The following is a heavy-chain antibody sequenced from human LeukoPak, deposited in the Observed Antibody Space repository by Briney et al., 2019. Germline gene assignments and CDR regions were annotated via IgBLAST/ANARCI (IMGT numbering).Heavy chain of an antibody. CDR3: ARSDAVGDYYYYMDV. Sequence: ASVKASCKASGYTFTSYGISWVRQAPGQGVEWMVWISAYNGNTNDAQKLQGRVTMTTDTSTSTAYMELRSLRSDDTAVYYCARSDAVGDYYYYMDVWGKGTTVTVSS. J-gene: IGHJ6*03. D-gene: IGHD3-16*01. V-gene: IGHV1-18*01. CDR2: ISAYNGNT. CDR1: GYTFTSYG.